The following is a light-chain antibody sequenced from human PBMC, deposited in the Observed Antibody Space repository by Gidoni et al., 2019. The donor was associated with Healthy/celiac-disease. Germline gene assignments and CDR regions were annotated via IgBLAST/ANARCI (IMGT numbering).Light chain of an antibody. CDR3: CSYAGSVV. J-gene: IGLJ2*01. CDR2: EGS. V-gene: IGLV2-23*01. Sequence: QSALTQPASVSGSPGQPLTISCTGTSSDVGSYNLGSWYQQHPGKAPKLMIYEGSKRPSGVSNRFSGSKSGNTASLTISGLQAEDEADYYCCSYAGSVVFGGGTKLTVL. CDR1: SSDVGSYNL.